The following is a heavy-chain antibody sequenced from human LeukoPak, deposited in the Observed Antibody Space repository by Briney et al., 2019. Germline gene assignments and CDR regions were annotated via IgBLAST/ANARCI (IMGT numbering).Heavy chain of an antibody. V-gene: IGHV1-69*13. CDR1: GGTFSSYA. CDR3: ARGLRVYAMVHNWFDP. Sequence: ASVKVSCTASGGTFSSYAISWVRQAPGQGLEWMGGIIPIFGTANYAQKFQGRVAITADESTSTAYMELSSLRSEDTAVYYCARGLRVYAMVHNWFDPWGQGTLVTVSS. CDR2: IIPIFGTA. J-gene: IGHJ5*02. D-gene: IGHD2-8*01.